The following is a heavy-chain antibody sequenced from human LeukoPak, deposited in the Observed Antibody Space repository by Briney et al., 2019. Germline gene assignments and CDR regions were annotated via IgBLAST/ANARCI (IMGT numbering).Heavy chain of an antibody. CDR3: ARAGWWQLAYFDY. D-gene: IGHD2-15*01. CDR1: GYTFTSYA. J-gene: IGHJ4*02. CDR2: INAGNGNT. Sequence: PSVKVSCKASGYTFTSYAMHWVRQAPGQRLEWMGWINAGNGNTKYSQKFQGRVTITRDTSASTAYMELSSLRSEDTAVYYCARAGWWQLAYFDYWGQGTLVTVSS. V-gene: IGHV1-3*01.